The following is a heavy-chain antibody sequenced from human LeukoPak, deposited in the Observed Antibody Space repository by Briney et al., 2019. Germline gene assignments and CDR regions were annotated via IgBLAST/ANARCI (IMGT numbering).Heavy chain of an antibody. Sequence: PGGSVRLSCEVSGFTVSTEYMGWVRQAPGKGLEWVSLINSGDSTSYADSVKGRFTISRHNSKNTLYLQMNSLRAEDTAVYYCARALYYFDYWGQGTLVTVSS. CDR2: INSGDST. CDR1: GFTVSTEY. V-gene: IGHV3-53*04. CDR3: ARALYYFDY. J-gene: IGHJ4*02.